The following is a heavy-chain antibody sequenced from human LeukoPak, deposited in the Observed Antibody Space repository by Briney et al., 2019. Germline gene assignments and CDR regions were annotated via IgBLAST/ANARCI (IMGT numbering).Heavy chain of an antibody. CDR1: GGSISSYY. CDR2: IYYSGST. Sequence: SETLSLTCTVSGGSISSYYWSWLRQPPGKGLEWIGYIYYSGSTNYNPSLKSRVAISVDTSKNQFSLKLSSVTAADTAVYYCARAENYGGSDYWGQGTLVTVSS. J-gene: IGHJ4*02. CDR3: ARAENYGGSDY. D-gene: IGHD4-23*01. V-gene: IGHV4-59*08.